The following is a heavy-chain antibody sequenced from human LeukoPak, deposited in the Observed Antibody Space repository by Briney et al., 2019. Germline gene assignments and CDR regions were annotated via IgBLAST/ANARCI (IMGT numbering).Heavy chain of an antibody. J-gene: IGHJ4*02. D-gene: IGHD3-22*01. CDR3: ARGYYYFDY. Sequence: GESLKISCKGSGYNFTTYWIGWVRQMPGKGLEWMGIIYPVDSKTRYSPSFQGQVTISADKSITTAYLQWSSLKASDTAMYYCARGYYYFDYWGQGTLVTVSS. V-gene: IGHV5-51*01. CDR2: IYPVDSKT. CDR1: GYNFTTYW.